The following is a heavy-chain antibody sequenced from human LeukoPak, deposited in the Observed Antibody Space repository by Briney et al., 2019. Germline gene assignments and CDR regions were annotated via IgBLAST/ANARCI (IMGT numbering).Heavy chain of an antibody. D-gene: IGHD3-10*01. CDR1: GFTFSNNG. Sequence: SRGSLRLSCAASGFTFSNNGMTWVRQAPGKGLEWVSAIVASGDTYSADSVKGRFTISRDSSKNTVYLRMNTLRAEDTAVYYCLPYGSGSTWGQGTLVTVSS. J-gene: IGHJ5*02. CDR3: LPYGSGST. CDR2: IVASGDT. V-gene: IGHV3-23*01.